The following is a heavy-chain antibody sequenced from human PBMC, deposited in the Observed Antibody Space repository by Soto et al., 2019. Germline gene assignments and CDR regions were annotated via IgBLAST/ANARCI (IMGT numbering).Heavy chain of an antibody. CDR1: GYKFTSSY. D-gene: IGHD2-15*01. CDR2: INPDTGST. V-gene: IGHV1-46*01. Sequence: QVRLVQSGAEVQRPGASVNISCQASGYKFTSSYLHWVRRAPGHGLQWMAMINPDTGSTTYAVTFRGRPAMTADRSTGTLYLGLDNLTSDDSATYYCARQHCSDTSCYFYFDYWGQGTLVTVSS. CDR3: ARQHCSDTSCYFYFDY. J-gene: IGHJ4*02.